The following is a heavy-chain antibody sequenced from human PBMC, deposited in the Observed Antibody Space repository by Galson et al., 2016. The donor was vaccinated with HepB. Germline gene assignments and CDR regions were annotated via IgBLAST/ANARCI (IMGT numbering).Heavy chain of an antibody. Sequence: SVKVSCKASGYTFTNYAIHWVRQAPGQRLEWMGWINPGNGDTKYSQKFQGRVTITRDPSAGTAYMELSGLRSEETAMYYCARDAGYRDYDYWGQGTLVTVSS. D-gene: IGHD6-13*01. CDR2: INPGNGDT. CDR1: GYTFTNYA. CDR3: ARDAGYRDYDY. V-gene: IGHV1-3*01. J-gene: IGHJ4*02.